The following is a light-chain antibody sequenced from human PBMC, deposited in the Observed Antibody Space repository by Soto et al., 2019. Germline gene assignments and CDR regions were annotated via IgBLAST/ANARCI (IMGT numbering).Light chain of an antibody. J-gene: IGKJ2*01. CDR2: ATS. V-gene: IGKV1-39*01. Sequence: DIQVTQSPSSLSASVGDRVTITCRASQNIFTYLNWYQQRPGKAPNLLIYATSNLQSGVPSRFSGSGSGTDFTLIISSLQPEDFATYYCQHSYSSPTFGQGTKVEIK. CDR3: QHSYSSPT. CDR1: QNIFTY.